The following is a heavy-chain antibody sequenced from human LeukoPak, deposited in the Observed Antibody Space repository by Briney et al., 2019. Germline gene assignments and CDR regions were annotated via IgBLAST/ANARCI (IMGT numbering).Heavy chain of an antibody. CDR2: ISGSGGST. V-gene: IGHV3-23*01. J-gene: IGHJ4*02. D-gene: IGHD3-3*01. CDR1: GFTFSSYA. CDR3: AKGGIRGYDFWAN. Sequence: WGSLRLSCAASGFTFSSYAMSWVRQAPGKGLEWVSAISGSGGSTYYANSVKGRFTISRDNSKNTLYLQMTSRRAEDTAVYYFAKGGIRGYDFWANWGEGTLVTVSS.